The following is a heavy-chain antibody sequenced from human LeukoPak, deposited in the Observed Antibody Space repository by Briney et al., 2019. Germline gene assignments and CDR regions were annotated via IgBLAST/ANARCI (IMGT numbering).Heavy chain of an antibody. Sequence: PSETLSLTCTVSGGSISSYYWSWIRQPAGKGLEWIGRIYTSGSTNYNPSLKSRVTMSVDTSKNQFSLKLSSVTAADTAVYYCARARLHHNYGSGTNFDYWGQGSLVTVSS. V-gene: IGHV4-4*07. J-gene: IGHJ4*02. CDR3: ARARLHHNYGSGTNFDY. D-gene: IGHD3-10*01. CDR2: IYTSGST. CDR1: GGSISSYY.